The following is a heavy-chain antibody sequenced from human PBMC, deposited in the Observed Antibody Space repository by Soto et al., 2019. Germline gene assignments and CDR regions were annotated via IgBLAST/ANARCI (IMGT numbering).Heavy chain of an antibody. V-gene: IGHV3-30-3*01. Sequence: PGGSLRLSCAASGFTFTAYAMHWVRQAPGKGLEWVAVISHDGRNKHYADSVKGRLTISRDNSKNTLYLQMKSLKTRGQSYYFHYWGQGSLVTVSS. CDR3: Y. CDR2: ISHDGRNK. J-gene: IGHJ4*02. CDR1: GFTFTAYA.